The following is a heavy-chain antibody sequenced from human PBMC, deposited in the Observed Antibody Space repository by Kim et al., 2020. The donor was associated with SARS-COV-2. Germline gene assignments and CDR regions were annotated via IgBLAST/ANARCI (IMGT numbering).Heavy chain of an antibody. D-gene: IGHD6-19*01. J-gene: IGHJ4*02. V-gene: IGHV3-15*01. CDR3: TTDQTVAGTMPPEKVDY. Sequence: VKGRFTISRDDSKNTLYLQMNSLKTEDTAVYYCTTDQTVAGTMPPEKVDYWGQGTLVTVSS.